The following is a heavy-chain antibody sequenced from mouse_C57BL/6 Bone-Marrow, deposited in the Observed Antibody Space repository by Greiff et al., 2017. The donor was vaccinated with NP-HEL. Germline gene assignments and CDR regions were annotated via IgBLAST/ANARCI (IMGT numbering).Heavy chain of an antibody. D-gene: IGHD1-1*01. CDR1: GYTFTSYG. V-gene: IGHV1-81*01. J-gene: IGHJ1*03. Sequence: QVHVKQSGAELARPGASVKLSCKASGYTFTSYGISWVKQRTGQGLEWIGEIYPRSGNTYYNEKFKGKATLTADKSSSTAYMELRSLTSEDSAVYFCARTRDSSDWYFDVWGTGTTVTVSS. CDR2: IYPRSGNT. CDR3: ARTRDSSDWYFDV.